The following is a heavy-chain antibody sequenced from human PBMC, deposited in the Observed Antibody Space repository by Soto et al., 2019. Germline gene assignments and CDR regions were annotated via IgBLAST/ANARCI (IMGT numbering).Heavy chain of an antibody. J-gene: IGHJ3*01. Sequence: GGSLRLSCAASGFTFSYYWMHWFRQAPGQGLVWVSRIHSDGSSTTYADSVKGRFTISRDNAKNTLYLQMNSLRAEDTAVYYCARGARGAFDLWGQGTMVTVS. V-gene: IGHV3-74*01. CDR3: ARGARGAFDL. CDR2: IHSDGSST. CDR1: GFTFSYYW.